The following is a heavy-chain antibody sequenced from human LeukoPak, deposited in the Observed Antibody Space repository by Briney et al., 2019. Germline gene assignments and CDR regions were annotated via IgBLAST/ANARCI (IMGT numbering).Heavy chain of an antibody. CDR1: GGSISSYY. D-gene: IGHD3-10*01. J-gene: IGHJ4*02. V-gene: IGHV4-59*01. CDR2: IYYSGST. CDR3: ARAGLWFGELLIAPYYFDY. Sequence: SETLSLTCTVSGGSISSYYWSWIRQPPGKGLEWIGYIYYSGSTNYNPSLKSRVTISVDTSKNQFSLKLSSVTAADTAVYYCARAGLWFGELLIAPYYFDYWGQGTLVTVSS.